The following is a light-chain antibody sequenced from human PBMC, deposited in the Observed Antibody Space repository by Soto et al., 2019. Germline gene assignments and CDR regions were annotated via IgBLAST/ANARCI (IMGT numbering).Light chain of an antibody. Sequence: QSALTQPASVSGSPGQSITISCTGTSSDVGSYNLVSWYQHHPGKAPKLMIYEVSKRPSGVSNRFSGSKSGNTASLTISGLQAEDEADYYCCSYAGSSTLVFGPGTKVTV. CDR1: SSDVGSYNL. V-gene: IGLV2-23*02. CDR3: CSYAGSSTLV. J-gene: IGLJ1*01. CDR2: EVS.